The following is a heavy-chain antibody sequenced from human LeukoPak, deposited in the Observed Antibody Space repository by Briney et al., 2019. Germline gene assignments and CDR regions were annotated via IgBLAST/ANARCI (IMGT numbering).Heavy chain of an antibody. CDR3: AKDLSGSGSYYPLDY. J-gene: IGHJ4*02. V-gene: IGHV3-23*01. CDR1: GFTFSSYA. D-gene: IGHD3-10*01. CDR2: VDGRGSST. Sequence: GGSLRLSCAASGFTFSSYALSWVRQAPGKGLEWVSAVDGRGSSTYYADSVKGRFTISRDSSNNTLYLQMNSLRAEDTAEYYCAKDLSGSGSYYPLDYWGQGTLVTVSS.